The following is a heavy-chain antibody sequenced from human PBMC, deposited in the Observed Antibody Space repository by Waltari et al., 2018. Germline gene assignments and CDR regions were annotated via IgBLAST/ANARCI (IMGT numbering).Heavy chain of an antibody. CDR3: AKDSAYGGDDY. Sequence: EVQLLESGGGLVQPGGSLRLSCEASGFTFSSYPMNWVRQAPGKGLEWVSAIHNGGDPTSYADSVKGRFTISRDNSKSTLFLQMNSLRAEDTAMYFCAKDSAYGGDDYWGQGTLVTVSS. CDR1: GFTFSSYP. J-gene: IGHJ4*02. D-gene: IGHD4-17*01. CDR2: IHNGGDPT. V-gene: IGHV3-23*01.